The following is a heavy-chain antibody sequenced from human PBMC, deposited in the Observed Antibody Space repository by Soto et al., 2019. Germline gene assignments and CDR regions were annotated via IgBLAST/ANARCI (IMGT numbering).Heavy chain of an antibody. Sequence: WGSLRLSCAASGFTFSSYSMNWFRQAPGKGLEWVSYISSSSSTIYYADSVKGRFTISRGNAKNSLYLQMNSLRDEDTAVYYCARVGSTRGAFDIWGQGTMVTVSS. CDR3: ARVGSTRGAFDI. CDR2: ISSSSSTI. D-gene: IGHD2-2*01. V-gene: IGHV3-48*02. J-gene: IGHJ3*02. CDR1: GFTFSSYS.